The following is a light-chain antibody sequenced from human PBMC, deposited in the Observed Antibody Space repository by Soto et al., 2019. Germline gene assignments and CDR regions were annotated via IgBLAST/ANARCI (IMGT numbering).Light chain of an antibody. J-gene: IGLJ3*02. Sequence: QAVVTQPPSASGTPGQRVTISCSGSSSNIGSNTVNWYQQLPGTAPKLLIYRNNQRPSGVPDRFSGSKSGTSASLAISGLRSEDEADYYCAAWDDSLSGPRVFGGGTKLTVL. CDR3: AAWDDSLSGPRV. CDR1: SSNIGSNT. V-gene: IGLV1-47*01. CDR2: RNN.